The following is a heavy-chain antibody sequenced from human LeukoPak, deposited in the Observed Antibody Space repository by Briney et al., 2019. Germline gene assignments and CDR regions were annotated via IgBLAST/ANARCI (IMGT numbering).Heavy chain of an antibody. J-gene: IGHJ4*02. V-gene: IGHV4-31*03. Sequence: SETPSLTCTVSGGSISSGGYYWSWIRQHPGKGLEWIGYIYYSGSTYYNPSLKSRVTISVDTSKNQFSLKLSSVTAADTAVYYCARFSGDYGPFDYWGQGTLVTVSS. D-gene: IGHD4-17*01. CDR3: ARFSGDYGPFDY. CDR2: IYYSGST. CDR1: GGSISSGGYY.